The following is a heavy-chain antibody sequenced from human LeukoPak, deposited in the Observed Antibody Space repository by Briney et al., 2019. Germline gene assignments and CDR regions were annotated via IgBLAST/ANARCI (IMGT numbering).Heavy chain of an antibody. D-gene: IGHD1-14*01. CDR2: IIPIFGTA. CDR1: GGTFSNYA. Sequence: SVKVSCKASGGTFSNYAISWVRQAPGQGLEWMGGIIPIFGTANYAQKFQGRVTITADESASTAYMGLSSLTSEDTAVYYCAEEDNPGDAFDIWGQGTLVTVSS. J-gene: IGHJ3*02. CDR3: AEEDNPGDAFDI. V-gene: IGHV1-69*13.